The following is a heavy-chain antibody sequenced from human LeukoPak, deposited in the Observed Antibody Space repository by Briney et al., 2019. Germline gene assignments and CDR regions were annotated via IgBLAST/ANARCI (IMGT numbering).Heavy chain of an antibody. V-gene: IGHV4-38-2*02. Sequence: SETLSLTCIVSGYSISSGYYWGWIRQPPGKGLEWIGSIYYSGSTYYNPSLKSRVTISVDTSKNQFSLKLTSVTAADTAVYFCARQTRYPLYYMDVWGKGTTVTISS. D-gene: IGHD1-14*01. CDR2: IYYSGST. CDR3: ARQTRYPLYYMDV. J-gene: IGHJ6*03. CDR1: GYSISSGYY.